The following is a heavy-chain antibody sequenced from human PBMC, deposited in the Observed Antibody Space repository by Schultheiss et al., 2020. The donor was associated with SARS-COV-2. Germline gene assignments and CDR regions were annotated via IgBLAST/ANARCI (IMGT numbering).Heavy chain of an antibody. V-gene: IGHV3-15*01. CDR2: IKSRTDGGTT. D-gene: IGHD3-3*01. J-gene: IGHJ4*02. Sequence: GESLKISCAASGFTFSSYAMHWVRQAPGKGLQWVGRIKSRTDGGTTDYAAPVKGRFTISRDDSQNTLYLQMNSLKTEDTAVYYCIRVRTRNYDFWSGYGDYWGQGTLVTVSS. CDR3: IRVRTRNYDFWSGYGDY. CDR1: GFTFSSYA.